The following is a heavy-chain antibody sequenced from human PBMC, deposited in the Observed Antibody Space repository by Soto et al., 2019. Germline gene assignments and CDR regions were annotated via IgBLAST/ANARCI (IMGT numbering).Heavy chain of an antibody. J-gene: IGHJ5*02. Sequence: QMQLVESGRGVVQPGRSLRLSCAASGFTFSRFDMHWIRQAPGKGLKWVAVVSYDGGRKYYADSVKGRFDISRDNSKNTLYLQMNSLRPEDTAVYFCARTAVEVVARGAAPSFDPWGQGTLVTVSS. D-gene: IGHD2-15*01. CDR3: ARTAVEVVARGAAPSFDP. V-gene: IGHV3-30*03. CDR1: GFTFSRFD. CDR2: VSYDGGRK.